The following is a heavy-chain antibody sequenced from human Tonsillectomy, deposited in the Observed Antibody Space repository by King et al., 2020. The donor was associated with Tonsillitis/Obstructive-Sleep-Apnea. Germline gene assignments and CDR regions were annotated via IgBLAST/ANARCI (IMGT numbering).Heavy chain of an antibody. CDR2: INHSGST. Sequence: VQLQQWGAGLLKPSETLSLTCTVYGGSFSGYYWSWIRQPPGKGLEWIGEINHSGSTNYNPSLKSRVTISVDTSKNQFSLKLSSGTAADTAVYYCVAYYYYYGMDVWGQGTTVTVSS. CDR3: VAYYYYYGMDV. V-gene: IGHV4-34*01. J-gene: IGHJ6*02. CDR1: GGSFSGYY.